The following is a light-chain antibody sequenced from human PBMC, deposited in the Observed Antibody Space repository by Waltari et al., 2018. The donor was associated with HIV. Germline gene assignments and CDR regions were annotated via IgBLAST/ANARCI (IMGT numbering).Light chain of an antibody. J-gene: IGKJ2*01. CDR3: QQYATSPRT. Sequence: IVLTQSPDTLSLSPGEQATLSCRSSQAISHNYLAWYQQKPGQAPRLLISGASGRAADIPDRFSGSGSGADFTLTISRLEAADSAVYHCQQYATSPRTFGQGTRLEIK. CDR2: GAS. CDR1: QAISHNY. V-gene: IGKV3-20*01.